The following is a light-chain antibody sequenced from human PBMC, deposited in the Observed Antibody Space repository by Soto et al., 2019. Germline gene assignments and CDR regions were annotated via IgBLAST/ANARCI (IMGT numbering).Light chain of an antibody. CDR1: QDINNA. Sequence: AIQLTQSPSSLSASVGDRVTITCRASQDINNALAWYQRKPGKAPKVLIYGAFTLESGVPSRFSGSRSGTDFTLTISSLQPEDFASYYGQQHMSYPRTFGQGTNLEIK. CDR2: GAF. J-gene: IGKJ2*01. CDR3: QQHMSYPRT. V-gene: IGKV1-13*02.